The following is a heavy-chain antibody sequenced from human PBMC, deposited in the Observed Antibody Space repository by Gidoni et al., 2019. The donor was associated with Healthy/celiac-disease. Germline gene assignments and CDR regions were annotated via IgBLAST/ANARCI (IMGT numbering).Heavy chain of an antibody. D-gene: IGHD2-2*01. Sequence: QVQLVESGGGVVQPGRSLRLSCAASGFTFSRSGMHWVRQAPGKGLEWVAVISYDGSNKYYADSVKGRFTISRDNSKNTLYLQMNSLRAEDTAVYYCAKDSRQLLSKRGSSFDYWGQGTLVTVSS. V-gene: IGHV3-30*18. CDR2: ISYDGSNK. CDR3: AKDSRQLLSKRGSSFDY. CDR1: GFTFSRSG. J-gene: IGHJ4*02.